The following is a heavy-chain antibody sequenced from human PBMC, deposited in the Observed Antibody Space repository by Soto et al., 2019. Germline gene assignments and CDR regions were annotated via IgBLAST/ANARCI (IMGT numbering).Heavy chain of an antibody. CDR3: ARGGHVVVVTAALDY. CDR2: VNPSGGHT. D-gene: IGHD2-21*02. J-gene: IGHJ4*02. Sequence: QVQLVQSGAEVKKPGASVKVSCKASGDTFTDYYIHWVRQAPGQGLEWMGTVNPSGGHTTYAQHFMGRMTMTRDTSTSAVSMELTSLTSEDTVVYYCARGGHVVVVTAALDYWGQGTLVTVSS. V-gene: IGHV1-46*01. CDR1: GDTFTDYY.